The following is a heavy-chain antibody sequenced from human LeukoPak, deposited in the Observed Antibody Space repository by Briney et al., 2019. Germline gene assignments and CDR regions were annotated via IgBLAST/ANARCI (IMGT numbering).Heavy chain of an antibody. CDR2: INAGNGNT. CDR3: ARATSTDAFDI. CDR1: GYTFTSYA. D-gene: IGHD5/OR15-5a*01. Sequence: ASVKVSCKASGYTFTSYAMHWVRQAPGQRLEWMGWINAGNGNTKYSQKFQGRVTITRDTSVSTAYMELSSLRSEDTAVYYCARATSTDAFDIWGQGTMVTVSS. J-gene: IGHJ3*02. V-gene: IGHV1-3*01.